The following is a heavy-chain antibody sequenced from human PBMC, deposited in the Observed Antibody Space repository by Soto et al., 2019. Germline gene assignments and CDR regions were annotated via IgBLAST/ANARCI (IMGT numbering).Heavy chain of an antibody. D-gene: IGHD2-21*01. CDR2: IVFGSYNT. Sequence: GASVKVSCKASGFTFTSSAVQWVRQARGQRLELIGWIVFGSYNTNFAQKFQERVISTRYLSTSTAYMELSSVRSEDTAVYYWAAGDPFRRYCYISGQHWRELTRVTVAS. V-gene: IGHV1-58*01. CDR3: AAGDPFRRYCYISGQH. J-gene: IGHJ1*01. CDR1: GFTFTSSA.